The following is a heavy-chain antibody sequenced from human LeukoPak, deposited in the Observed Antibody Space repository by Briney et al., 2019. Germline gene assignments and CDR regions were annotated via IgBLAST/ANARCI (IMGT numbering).Heavy chain of an antibody. CDR2: IYSDGST. Sequence: GGSLRLSCAVSGFTVSSNYMSWVRQPPGKGLEWVSIIYSDGSTYYADSVKGRFTISRDNSKNTLYLQMNSLRAEDTAVYYCARDRIMTTVTTAVGAWGQGTLVTVSS. D-gene: IGHD4-17*01. V-gene: IGHV3-66*01. J-gene: IGHJ5*02. CDR1: GFTVSSNY. CDR3: ARDRIMTTVTTAVGA.